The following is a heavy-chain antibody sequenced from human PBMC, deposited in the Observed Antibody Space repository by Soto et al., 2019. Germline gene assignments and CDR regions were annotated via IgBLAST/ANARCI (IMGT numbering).Heavy chain of an antibody. CDR1: GGSISSYY. D-gene: IGHD6-6*01. V-gene: IGHV4-4*07. CDR3: ARESSSSSYYYYGRDV. J-gene: IGHJ6*02. CDR2: IYTSGST. Sequence: SETLSLTCTVSGGSISSYYWSWIRQPAGKGLEWIGRIYTSGSTNYNPSLKSRVTMSVDTSKNQFSLKLSSVTAADTAVYYCARESSSSSYYYYGRDVWGQGTTVTVSS.